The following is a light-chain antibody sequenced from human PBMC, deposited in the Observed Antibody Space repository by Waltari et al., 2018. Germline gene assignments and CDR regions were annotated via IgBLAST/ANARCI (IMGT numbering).Light chain of an antibody. J-gene: IGKJ2*02. CDR2: ATS. CDR3: QQSYSFPPCT. Sequence: DIQMTQSPSSLSASVGDSVTITCRASQNIGNYLNWYKQKPGQAPKLLIYATSSLKSGVPSRFSGSGSGTYFTLTISTLEPEDVATYYCQQSYSFPPCTFGQGTKVEIK. V-gene: IGKV1-39*01. CDR1: QNIGNY.